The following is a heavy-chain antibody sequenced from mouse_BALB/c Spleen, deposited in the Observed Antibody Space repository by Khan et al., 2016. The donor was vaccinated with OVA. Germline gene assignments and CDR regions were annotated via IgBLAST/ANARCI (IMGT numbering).Heavy chain of an antibody. CDR3: ARSTMITTEFAY. CDR1: GYTFTNYW. Sequence: QVQLQQSGAELVKPGASVKLSCKASGYTFTNYWMLWVRQRPGQGLEWIGEINPSNGRTNYNEKFQSKATLTVDKSSSTAYMQLSSLTYEDSAVYYCARSTMITTEFAYWGQGTLVTVSA. V-gene: IGHV1S81*02. D-gene: IGHD2-4*01. CDR2: INPSNGRT. J-gene: IGHJ3*01.